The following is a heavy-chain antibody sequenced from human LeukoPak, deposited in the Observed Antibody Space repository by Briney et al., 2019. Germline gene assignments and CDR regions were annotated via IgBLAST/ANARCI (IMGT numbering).Heavy chain of an antibody. CDR3: ARGEFDGGVYFDY. CDR2: IYHSGST. J-gene: IGHJ4*02. D-gene: IGHD3-16*01. CDR1: GGSISSSYW. V-gene: IGHV4-4*02. Sequence: SETLSLTCAVSGGSISSSYWWSWVRQSPGKGLEWIGEIYHSGSTYYNPSLKSRVTISVDKSKNHFSLKLSSVTAADTAVYYCARGEFDGGVYFDYWGQGTLVTVSS.